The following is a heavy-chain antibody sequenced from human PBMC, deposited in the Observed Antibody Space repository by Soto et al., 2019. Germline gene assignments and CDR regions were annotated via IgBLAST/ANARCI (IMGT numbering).Heavy chain of an antibody. Sequence: EVQLLESGGGLVQPGGSLRLSCAASGFTFSSYVMTWVRQAPGKGLEWVSAISGSGGSTYYADSVKGRFTISRDNSKNVVYLQMNSLRAEYTAVYYCAKDGTWIQLWLVYWGQGTLVTVSS. CDR2: ISGSGGST. V-gene: IGHV3-23*01. CDR3: AKDGTWIQLWLVY. J-gene: IGHJ4*02. D-gene: IGHD5-18*01. CDR1: GFTFSSYV.